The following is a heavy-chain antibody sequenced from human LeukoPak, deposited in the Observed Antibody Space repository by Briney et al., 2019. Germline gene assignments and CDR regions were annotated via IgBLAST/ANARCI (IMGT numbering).Heavy chain of an antibody. D-gene: IGHD3-16*02. CDR1: GGSISSYY. J-gene: IGHJ4*02. V-gene: IGHV4-4*07. CDR3: ARDAYDYVWGSYRQYFDY. Sequence: SETLSLTCTVSGGSISSYYWSWIRQPAGKGLEWIGRIYTSGSTNYNPSLKSRVNISVDTSKNQFSLKLSSVTAADTAVYYCARDAYDYVWGSYRQYFDYWGQGTLVTVSS. CDR2: IYTSGST.